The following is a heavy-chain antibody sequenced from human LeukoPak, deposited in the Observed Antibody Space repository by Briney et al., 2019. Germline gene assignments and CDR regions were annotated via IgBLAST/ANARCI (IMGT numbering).Heavy chain of an antibody. CDR2: MNPNSGGT. Sequence: ASVKVSCKASGYTFTSYDINWVRQATGQGLEWMGWMNPNSGGTNYAQKFQGRVTMTRDTSISTAYMELSRLRSDDTAVYYCARKARYSYANYYYYYYMDVWGKGTTVTISS. V-gene: IGHV1-2*02. D-gene: IGHD5-18*01. CDR3: ARKARYSYANYYYYYYMDV. CDR1: GYTFTSYD. J-gene: IGHJ6*03.